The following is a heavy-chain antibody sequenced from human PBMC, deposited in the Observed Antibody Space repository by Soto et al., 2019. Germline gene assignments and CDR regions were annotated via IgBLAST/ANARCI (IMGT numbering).Heavy chain of an antibody. Sequence: ASVKVSCKASGYTFTNYAMHWVRQAPGQRLEWMGWINAGNGNTKYSQKFQGRVTITRDTSASTACMELSSLRSEDTAVYYCARVGAAAGPYYFDYWGQGTLVTVSS. CDR2: INAGNGNT. CDR3: ARVGAAAGPYYFDY. D-gene: IGHD6-13*01. J-gene: IGHJ4*02. V-gene: IGHV1-3*01. CDR1: GYTFTNYA.